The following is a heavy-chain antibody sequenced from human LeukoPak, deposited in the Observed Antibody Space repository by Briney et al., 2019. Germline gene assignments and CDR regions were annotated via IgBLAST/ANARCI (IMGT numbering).Heavy chain of an antibody. D-gene: IGHD1-26*01. CDR3: ARGGATGRYYYYYGMDV. Sequence: ASVKVSCKASGYTFTSYGISWVRQAPGQGLEWMGWISAYNGNTNYAQKLQGRVTMTTDTSTSTAYMGLRSLRSDDTAVYYCARGGATGRYYYYYGMDVWGQGTTVTVSS. J-gene: IGHJ6*02. CDR2: ISAYNGNT. CDR1: GYTFTSYG. V-gene: IGHV1-18*01.